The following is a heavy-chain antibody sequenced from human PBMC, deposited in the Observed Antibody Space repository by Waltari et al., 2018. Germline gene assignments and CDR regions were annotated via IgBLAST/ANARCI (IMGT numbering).Heavy chain of an antibody. CDR2: IYPGDSDT. J-gene: IGHJ4*02. CDR3: ARHPIPMEMATTD. V-gene: IGHV5-51*01. D-gene: IGHD5-12*01. Sequence: EVQLVQSGAEVNKPGESLKISCKGSAYSFTSYWIGWVRRMPGKGLEWMGIIYPGDSDTRYSPSFQGQVTISADKSISTAYLQWSSLKASDTAMYYCARHPIPMEMATTDWGQGTLVTVSS. CDR1: AYSFTSYW.